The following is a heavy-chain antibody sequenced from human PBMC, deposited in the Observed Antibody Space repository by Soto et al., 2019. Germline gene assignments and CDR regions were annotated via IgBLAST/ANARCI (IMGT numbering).Heavy chain of an antibody. CDR3: AREREYSGYDSGWFDP. CDR1: GFSFSSYG. D-gene: IGHD5-12*01. Sequence: GGSLRLSCAASGFSFSSYGMHWVRQAPGKGLEWVAVISYDGGTKYYADSVTGRFTISRDSSRDTLYLQMNSLRAEDTAVYYCAREREYSGYDSGWFDPWGQGTLVTVSS. J-gene: IGHJ5*02. V-gene: IGHV3-30*03. CDR2: ISYDGGTK.